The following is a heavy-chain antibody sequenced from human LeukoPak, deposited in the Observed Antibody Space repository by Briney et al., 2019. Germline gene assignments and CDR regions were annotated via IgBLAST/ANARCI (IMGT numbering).Heavy chain of an antibody. J-gene: IGHJ4*02. CDR1: GFSFNDAW. Sequence: PGGSLRLSCAASGFSFNDAWMSWVRQAPGKGLEWVGRITRKTDGGTTDYAASVKGRFTISRDDSKTSLYLQMNNLKTEDTAVYYCTTDTRRVVVPKWGQGTLVTVSS. CDR3: TTDTRRVVVPK. V-gene: IGHV3-15*01. D-gene: IGHD2-15*01. CDR2: ITRKTDGGTT.